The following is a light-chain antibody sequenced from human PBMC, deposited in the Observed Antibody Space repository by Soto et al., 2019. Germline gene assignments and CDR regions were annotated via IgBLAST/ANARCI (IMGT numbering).Light chain of an antibody. V-gene: IGKV1-5*03. CDR2: KAS. J-gene: IGKJ1*01. CDR1: QSISGW. Sequence: DIQMTQSPSTLSASVGDRVTITCRASQSISGWLAWYQQKPGTAPNLLIYKASTLQGGVPSRFSGSGSGTEFTLTISSQQPDDSAIYYCQQYSDNWTFGQGTKVDIK. CDR3: QQYSDNWT.